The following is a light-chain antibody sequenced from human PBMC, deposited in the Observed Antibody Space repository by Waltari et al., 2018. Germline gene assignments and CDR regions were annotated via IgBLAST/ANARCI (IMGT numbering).Light chain of an antibody. Sequence: QSALTQPPSVSGSPGQSVTISCSGTSSDVGTYNRVSWYQQPPDTAPTLIIFEVSSRPSGVPDRLSGSKSGSTASLTISGLQTEDEGDYYCSSYTPSATLLFGGGTKLTVL. CDR2: EVS. V-gene: IGLV2-18*02. CDR1: SSDVGTYNR. J-gene: IGLJ2*01. CDR3: SSYTPSATLL.